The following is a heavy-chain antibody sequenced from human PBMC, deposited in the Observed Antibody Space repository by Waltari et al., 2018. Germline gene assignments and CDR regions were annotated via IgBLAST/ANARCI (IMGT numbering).Heavy chain of an antibody. J-gene: IGHJ4*02. V-gene: IGHV1-18*01. D-gene: IGHD3-22*01. CDR2: ISPYNGNT. CDR1: GYTFMSYA. Sequence: QVQLVQSGAEVKKPGASVKVSCKASGYTFMSYAIYWVRQAPGQGLEWMGWISPYNGNTNYAHKLQGRVTMTTYTATGTAYMELRSLRSDDTAVYYCARITCYYVSSGYYYDGVFDYWGQGTLVTVSS. CDR3: ARITCYYVSSGYYYDGVFDY.